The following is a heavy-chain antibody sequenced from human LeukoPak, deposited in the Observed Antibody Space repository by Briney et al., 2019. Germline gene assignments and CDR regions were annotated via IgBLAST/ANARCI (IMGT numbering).Heavy chain of an antibody. V-gene: IGHV3-30*18. CDR1: GFTFSSYG. CDR3: AKLIVGATTVDY. J-gene: IGHJ4*02. CDR2: ISYDGSNK. D-gene: IGHD1-26*01. Sequence: GGSLRLSCAAFGFTFSSYGMHWVRQAPGKGLEWVAVISYDGSNKYYADSVKGRFTISRDNSKNTLYLQMNSLRAEDTAVYYCAKLIVGATTVDYWGQGTLVTVSS.